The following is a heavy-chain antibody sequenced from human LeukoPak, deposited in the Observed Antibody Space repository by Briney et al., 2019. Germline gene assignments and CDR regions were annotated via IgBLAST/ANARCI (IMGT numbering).Heavy chain of an antibody. CDR3: ARVGSYTPCAFDI. CDR1: GGTFSSYA. Sequence: SVKVSCKASGGTFSSYAISWVRQAPGQGLEWMGGIIPIFGTANYAQKSQGRVTITADESTSTAYMELSSLRSEDTAVYYCARVGSYTPCAFDIWGQGTMVTVSS. J-gene: IGHJ3*02. D-gene: IGHD6-6*01. V-gene: IGHV1-69*13. CDR2: IIPIFGTA.